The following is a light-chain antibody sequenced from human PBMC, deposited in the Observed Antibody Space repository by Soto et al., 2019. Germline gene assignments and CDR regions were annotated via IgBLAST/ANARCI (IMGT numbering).Light chain of an antibody. J-gene: IGKJ1*01. CDR1: QGISSY. Sequence: DIQLTQSPSILSASVGDRVTITCRASQGISSYLVWYQQKPGKAPKLLIYAASTLQSGVPSRFSGSGSGTEFTLTISSLQPEDFATYYCLQLNSYPRTFGQGTKVEIK. V-gene: IGKV1-9*01. CDR3: LQLNSYPRT. CDR2: AAS.